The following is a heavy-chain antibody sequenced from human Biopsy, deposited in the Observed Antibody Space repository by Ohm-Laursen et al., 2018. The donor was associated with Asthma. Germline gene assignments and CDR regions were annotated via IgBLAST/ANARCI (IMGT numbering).Heavy chain of an antibody. CDR2: IYWEDYN. D-gene: IGHD3-9*01. CDR3: ALSQDSGFDDHSPSWFDP. J-gene: IGHJ5*02. Sequence: TQTLTLTCSFSGFSLRTPGVGVGWIRQSPGKALEWLALIYWEDYNLFRPSLKRRLTITKDPSKNQGVLTMTKMDPVDSGTYYCALSQDSGFDDHSPSWFDPWGQGTLVTVSS. V-gene: IGHV2-5*02. CDR1: GFSLRTPGVG.